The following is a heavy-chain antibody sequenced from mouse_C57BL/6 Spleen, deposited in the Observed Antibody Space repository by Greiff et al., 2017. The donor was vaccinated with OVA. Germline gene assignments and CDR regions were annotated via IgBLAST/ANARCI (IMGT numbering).Heavy chain of an antibody. V-gene: IGHV1-19*01. J-gene: IGHJ3*01. CDR2: INPYNGGT. CDR3: ARLGDYGSRAWFAY. D-gene: IGHD1-1*01. CDR1: GYTFTDYY. Sequence: VQLQQSGPVLVKPGASVKMSCKASGYTFTDYYMNWVKQSHGKSLEWIGVINPYNGGTSYNQKFKGKATLTVDKSSSTAYMELNSLTSEDSAVYYCARLGDYGSRAWFAYWGQGTLVTVSA.